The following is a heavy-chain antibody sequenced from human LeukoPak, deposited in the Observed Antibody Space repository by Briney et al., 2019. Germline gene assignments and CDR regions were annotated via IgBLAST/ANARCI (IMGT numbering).Heavy chain of an antibody. J-gene: IGHJ4*02. CDR2: IYTSGST. CDR1: GGSISSYY. D-gene: IGHD3-9*01. CDR3: ARSLDYDILTGYYRQPTYFDY. V-gene: IGHV4-4*09. Sequence: SETLSLTCTVSGGSISSYYWSWIRQPPGKGLEWIGYIYTSGSTNYNPSLKSRVTISVDTSKNQFSLKLSSVTAADTAVCYCARSLDYDILTGYYRQPTYFDYWGQGTLDTVSS.